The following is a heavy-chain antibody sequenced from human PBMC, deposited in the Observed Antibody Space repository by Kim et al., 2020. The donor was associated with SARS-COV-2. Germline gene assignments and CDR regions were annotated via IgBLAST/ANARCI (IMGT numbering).Heavy chain of an antibody. CDR3: VKGGFLTGGPFDS. V-gene: IGHV3-9*01. D-gene: IGHD3-9*01. Sequence: GGSLRLSCAASGFVFDDYAMHWVRQAPAKGLEWVSGVSWNSGIIAYGGSVEGRFTISRDNAKRSVFLEMNSLRVEDTALYYCVKGGFLTGGPFDSWGQGTLVTVSS. J-gene: IGHJ4*02. CDR2: VSWNSGII. CDR1: GFVFDDYA.